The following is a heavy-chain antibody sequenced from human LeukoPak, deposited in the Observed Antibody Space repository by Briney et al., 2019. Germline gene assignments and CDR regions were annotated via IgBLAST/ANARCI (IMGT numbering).Heavy chain of an antibody. CDR3: TILTIFGVVIDDYFDD. J-gene: IGHJ4*02. CDR2: IRSKAYGGTT. Sequence: GGSLRLSCTASGFTFGDYAMSWVRQAPGKGLEWVGFIRSKAYGGTTEYAASVKGRFTISRDDSKSIAYLQMNSLKTEDTAVYYCTILTIFGVVIDDYFDDWGQGTLVTVSS. CDR1: GFTFGDYA. V-gene: IGHV3-49*04. D-gene: IGHD3-3*01.